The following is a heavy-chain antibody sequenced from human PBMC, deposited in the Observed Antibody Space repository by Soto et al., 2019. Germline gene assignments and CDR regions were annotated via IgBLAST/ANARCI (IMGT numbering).Heavy chain of an antibody. J-gene: IGHJ4*02. V-gene: IGHV1-3*01. CDR2: INAGNGNT. CDR3: ARGVGFCISTSCKYFFDY. CDR1: GYTFTSYT. Sequence: QVQLVQSGAEAKRPGASVKISCKTSGYTFTSYTIHWVRQAPGQGLEWMGWINAGNGNTTYSQKFQGRVTITRDTSASTVYMELTSLRSEDTAVFYCARGVGFCISTSCKYFFDYWGQGTLATVSS. D-gene: IGHD2-2*01.